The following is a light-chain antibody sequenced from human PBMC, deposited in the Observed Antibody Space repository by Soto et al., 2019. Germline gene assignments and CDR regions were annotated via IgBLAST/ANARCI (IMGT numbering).Light chain of an antibody. CDR2: AS. CDR3: QHYGTSAL. V-gene: IGKV3-20*01. J-gene: IGKJ3*01. Sequence: EIVLTQSPGTLSLSPGERATLSCRASQSVSDMYLAWYQQKPGQAPRLLIYASNRATGIPDMFSGSGSGTAFTLTISRLEPEDFAVYYCQHYGTSALFGPGTKVEIK. CDR1: QSVSDMY.